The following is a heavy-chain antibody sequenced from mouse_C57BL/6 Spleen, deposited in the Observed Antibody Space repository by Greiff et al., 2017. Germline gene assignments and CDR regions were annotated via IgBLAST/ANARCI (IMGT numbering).Heavy chain of an antibody. Sequence: QLPGAELVMPGASVKLSCKASGYTFTSYWMHWVKQRPGQGLEWIGEIDPSDSYTNYNQKFKGKSTLTVDKSSSTAYMQLSSLTSEDSAVYYCATLGPSFAYWGQGTLVTVSA. CDR3: ATLGPSFAY. D-gene: IGHD4-1*01. CDR1: GYTFTSYW. V-gene: IGHV1-69*01. J-gene: IGHJ3*01. CDR2: IDPSDSYT.